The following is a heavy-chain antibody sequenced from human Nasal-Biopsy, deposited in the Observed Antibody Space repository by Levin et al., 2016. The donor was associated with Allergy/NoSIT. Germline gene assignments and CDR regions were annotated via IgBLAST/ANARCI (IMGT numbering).Heavy chain of an antibody. CDR2: IYGDDRQ. D-gene: IGHD2-21*02. Sequence: SGPTLVKPTQTLMLTCTFSGFSLSTSADGVGWIRQSPGKALEWLALIYGDDRQRSSPSLRTRVTISKDTSKNQVVLMLANMDPVDTATYFCAHFWVGDFHWYSHYMDAWGKGTTVTVSS. CDR3: AHFWVGDFHWYSHYMDA. V-gene: IGHV2-5*02. J-gene: IGHJ6*03. CDR1: GFSLSTSADG.